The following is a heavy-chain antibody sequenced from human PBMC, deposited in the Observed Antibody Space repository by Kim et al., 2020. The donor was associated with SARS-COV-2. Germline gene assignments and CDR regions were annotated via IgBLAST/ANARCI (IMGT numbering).Heavy chain of an antibody. CDR3: ARVGYSSSWGSYYYYYGMDV. J-gene: IGHJ6*02. D-gene: IGHD6-13*01. CDR1: GGSISSYY. CDR2: IYYSGST. V-gene: IGHV4-59*13. Sequence: SETLSLTCTVSGGSISSYYWSWIRQPPGKGLEWIGYIYYSGSTNYNPSLKSRVTISVDTSKNQFSLKLSSVTAADTAVYYCARVGYSSSWGSYYYYYGMDVWGQGTTVTVSS.